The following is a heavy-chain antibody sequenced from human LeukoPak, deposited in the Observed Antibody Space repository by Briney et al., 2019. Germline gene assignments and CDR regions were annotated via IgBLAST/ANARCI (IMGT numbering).Heavy chain of an antibody. D-gene: IGHD3-3*01. CDR3: ARDGTPYDFWSGYYYYYMDV. CDR2: IWYDGSNK. J-gene: IGHJ6*03. Sequence: GGSLRLSCAASGFTFSSYGMHWVRQAPGKGLEWVAVIWYDGSNKYYADSVKGRFTISRDNSKNTLYLQMNSLRAEDTAVYYCARDGTPYDFWSGYYYYYMDVWGKGTTVTVSS. CDR1: GFTFSSYG. V-gene: IGHV3-33*01.